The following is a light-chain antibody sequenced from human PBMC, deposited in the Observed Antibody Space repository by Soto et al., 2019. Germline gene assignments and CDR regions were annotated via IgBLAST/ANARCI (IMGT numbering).Light chain of an antibody. Sequence: EIVLTQSPATLSLSPGERTTLSCRASQSVSRHLAWYQQKPGQAPRLLIYDASNRATGIPARFSGSGSGTDFTLTISSLEPEDFAVYYCQQRNNWHPVTFGGGTKVEIK. CDR1: QSVSRH. V-gene: IGKV3-11*01. CDR3: QQRNNWHPVT. CDR2: DAS. J-gene: IGKJ4*01.